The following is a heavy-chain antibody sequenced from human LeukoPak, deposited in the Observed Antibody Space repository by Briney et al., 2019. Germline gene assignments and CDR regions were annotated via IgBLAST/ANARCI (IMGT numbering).Heavy chain of an antibody. V-gene: IGHV3-30*04. CDR1: GFTFSSYA. CDR3: VKGGWMAD. D-gene: IGHD5-24*01. J-gene: IGHJ4*02. Sequence: GGSLRLSCAASGFTFSSYAMHWVRQAPGKGLEWVAVISYDGSNKYYADSVKGRFTISRDNAKNSVDLQMNSLRVEDTAVYYCVKGGWMADWGQGTLVSVSS. CDR2: ISYDGSNK.